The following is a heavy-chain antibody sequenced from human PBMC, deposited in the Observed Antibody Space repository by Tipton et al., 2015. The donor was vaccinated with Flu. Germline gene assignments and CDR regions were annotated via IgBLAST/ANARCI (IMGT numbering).Heavy chain of an antibody. D-gene: IGHD2-2*01. CDR3: ARDSSLGMPDYFDY. CDR1: GDSIGSPYF. V-gene: IGHV4-38-2*02. CDR2: VLQAGNS. Sequence: TLSLTCSVSGDSIGSPYFWGWLRQPPGKGLEWIGNVLQAGNSYYNPSLRSRVTISLDRPNNQFSLRLTSVTAADTAVYYCARDSSLGMPDYFDYWGQGTLVTASS. J-gene: IGHJ4*02.